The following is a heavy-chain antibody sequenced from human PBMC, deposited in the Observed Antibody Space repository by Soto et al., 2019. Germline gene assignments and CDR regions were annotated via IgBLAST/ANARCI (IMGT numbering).Heavy chain of an antibody. J-gene: IGHJ6*03. CDR1: GGSISSYY. D-gene: IGHD3-3*01. Sequence: PSETLSLTCTVSGGSISSYYWSWIRQPPGKGLEWIGYIYYSGSTNYNPSLKSRVTISVDTSKNQFSLKLSSVTAADTAVYYCVRGQRYDFWSGRYYHYYMDVWGKGTTVTVSS. CDR2: IYYSGST. V-gene: IGHV4-59*01. CDR3: VRGQRYDFWSGRYYHYYMDV.